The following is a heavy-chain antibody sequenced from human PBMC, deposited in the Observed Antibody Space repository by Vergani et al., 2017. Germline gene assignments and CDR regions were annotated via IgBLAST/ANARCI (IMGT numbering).Heavy chain of an antibody. D-gene: IGHD3-16*01. V-gene: IGHV3-33*01. CDR2: IWYDGSNK. J-gene: IGHJ4*02. CDR3: ATLWGYFDC. Sequence: QVQLVESGGGVVQPGRSLRLSCAASGFTFSSYGMHWVRQAPGKGLEWVAVIWYDGSNKYYADSVKGRFTISRDNSKNTLYLQMNSLRAEDTAVYYCATLWGYFDCWGQGTLVTVSS. CDR1: GFTFSSYG.